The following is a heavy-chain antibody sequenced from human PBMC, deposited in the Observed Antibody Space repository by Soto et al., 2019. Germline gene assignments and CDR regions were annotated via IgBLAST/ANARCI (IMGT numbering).Heavy chain of an antibody. Sequence: TGGSLRLSCAASGFTVSSNYMSWVRQAPGKGLEWVSVIYSGGSTYYADSVKGRFTISRHNSKNTLYLQMNSLRAEDTAVYYCARDHYDFWSGGVYYMDVWGKGTTVTVSS. CDR3: ARDHYDFWSGGVYYMDV. V-gene: IGHV3-53*04. CDR1: GFTVSSNY. D-gene: IGHD3-3*01. J-gene: IGHJ6*03. CDR2: IYSGGST.